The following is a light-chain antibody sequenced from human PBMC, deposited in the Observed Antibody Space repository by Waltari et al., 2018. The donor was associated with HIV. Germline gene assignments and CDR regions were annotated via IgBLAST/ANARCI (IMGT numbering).Light chain of an antibody. CDR3: ASWDDSLSIVV. CDR2: MTN. Sequence: QSVLTQPPSASGTPGQRITLSCSGRRSNVGSTYVYWYQQLPGTAPKVLIFMTNQRPAGVPDRFAASKSGTSASLAISGLRSEDEADYYCASWDDSLSIVVFGGGTKLTVL. V-gene: IGLV1-47*01. CDR1: RSNVGSTY. J-gene: IGLJ2*01.